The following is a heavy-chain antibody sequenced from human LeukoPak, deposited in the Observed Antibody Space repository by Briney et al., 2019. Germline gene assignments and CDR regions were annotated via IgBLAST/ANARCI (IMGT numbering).Heavy chain of an antibody. V-gene: IGHV3-74*01. J-gene: IGHJ4*02. Sequence: GGSLRLSCAASAFTFNTYGMHWVRQVPGRGLEWVSRINGDESSTNYADSVKGRFTISRDNAKDTLYLHMNSLTAEDTAVYYCARGAKWAYYFDYWGQGTLVTVSS. CDR1: AFTFNTYG. D-gene: IGHD1-26*01. CDR2: INGDESST. CDR3: ARGAKWAYYFDY.